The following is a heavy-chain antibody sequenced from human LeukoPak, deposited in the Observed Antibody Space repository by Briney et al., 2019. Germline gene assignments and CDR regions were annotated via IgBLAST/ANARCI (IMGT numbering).Heavy chain of an antibody. Sequence: SGTLSLTCAVSGGSISSSNWWSWVRQPPGKGLEWIGEIYHSGSTNYNPFLKSRVTISVDKSKNQFSLKLSSVTAADTAVYYCARGRELSHYDYVWGSYRYLYYFDYWGQGTLVTVSS. D-gene: IGHD3-16*02. CDR1: GGSISSSNW. V-gene: IGHV4-4*02. J-gene: IGHJ4*02. CDR2: IYHSGST. CDR3: ARGRELSHYDYVWGSYRYLYYFDY.